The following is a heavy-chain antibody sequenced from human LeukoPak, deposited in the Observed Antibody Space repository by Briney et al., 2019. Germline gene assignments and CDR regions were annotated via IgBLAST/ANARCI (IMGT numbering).Heavy chain of an antibody. Sequence: EGSLRLSCAASGFTFSSYAMSWVRQAPGKGLEWVSAISGSGGSTYYADSVKGRFTISRDNSKNTLYLQMNSLRAEDTAVYYCAKVDGVVVPAAHYFDYWGQGTLVTVAS. J-gene: IGHJ4*02. V-gene: IGHV3-23*01. CDR3: AKVDGVVVPAAHYFDY. D-gene: IGHD2-2*01. CDR1: GFTFSSYA. CDR2: ISGSGGST.